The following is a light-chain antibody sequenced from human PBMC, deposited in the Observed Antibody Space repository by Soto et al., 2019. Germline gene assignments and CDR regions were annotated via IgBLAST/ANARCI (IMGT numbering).Light chain of an antibody. CDR3: QQRSDWPST. V-gene: IGKV3-11*01. CDR1: QSVSSY. Sequence: EIVLTQSPATLSLSPGERATLSCRASQSVSSYLAWYQQKPGQAPRLLIYDASNRATGIPARFSGSGSGTDFTLTIGSLEPDDFAVYYCQQRSDWPSTFGGGTKLQIK. J-gene: IGKJ4*01. CDR2: DAS.